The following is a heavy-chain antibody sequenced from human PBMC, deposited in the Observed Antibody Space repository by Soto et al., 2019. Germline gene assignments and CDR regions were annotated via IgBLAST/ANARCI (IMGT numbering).Heavy chain of an antibody. CDR3: VRIGYRSSSFDY. D-gene: IGHD6-6*01. Sequence: GGSLRLSCAASGFTYTNYWMTWVRQAPGKGLEWVANIKQDGSVKYYVDSVRGRFTISRDNAESSLYLQMNSLRAEDTAVYFCVRIGYRSSSFDYWGQGTLVTVSS. CDR1: GFTYTNYW. J-gene: IGHJ4*02. CDR2: IKQDGSVK. V-gene: IGHV3-7*01.